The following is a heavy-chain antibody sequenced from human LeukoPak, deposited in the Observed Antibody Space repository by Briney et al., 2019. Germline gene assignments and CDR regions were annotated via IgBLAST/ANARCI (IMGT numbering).Heavy chain of an antibody. V-gene: IGHV4-30-2*01. CDR3: ARVPRSGYFDY. Sequence: SETLSLTCTVSGGSISSGGYSWSWIRQPPGKGLEWIGYIYHSGSTYYNPSLKSRVTISVDRSKNQFSLKLSSVTAADTAVYYCARVPRSGYFDYWGQGTLVTVSS. CDR1: GGSISSGGYS. J-gene: IGHJ4*02. CDR2: IYHSGST. D-gene: IGHD1-26*01.